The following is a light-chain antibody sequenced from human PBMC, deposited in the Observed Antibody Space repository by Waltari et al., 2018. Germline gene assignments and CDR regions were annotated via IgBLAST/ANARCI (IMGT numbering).Light chain of an antibody. V-gene: IGKV1-17*03. Sequence: DIQMTQSPSSLSASVGDRVSITCRASQTISSYLAWYQQKPGKVPKLLIYGASSLQSGVPSRFSGSGYGTEFTLTISSLQPEDFATYYCQQHNSHPLTFGGGTKVEIK. CDR2: GAS. CDR3: QQHNSHPLT. CDR1: QTISSY. J-gene: IGKJ4*01.